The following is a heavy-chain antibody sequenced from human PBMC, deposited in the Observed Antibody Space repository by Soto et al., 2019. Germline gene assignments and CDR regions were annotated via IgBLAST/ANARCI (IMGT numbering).Heavy chain of an antibody. V-gene: IGHV3-23*01. CDR3: AKDSRFLLTPAPDGY. Sequence: GGSLRLSCAASGFTFSSDAMSWVRQAPGKGLEWVSAISGSGGSTYYADSVKGRFTISRDNSKNTLYLQMNSLRAEDTAVYYCAKDSRFLLTPAPDGYWGQGTLVTVSS. D-gene: IGHD1-26*01. CDR1: GFTFSSDA. CDR2: ISGSGGST. J-gene: IGHJ4*02.